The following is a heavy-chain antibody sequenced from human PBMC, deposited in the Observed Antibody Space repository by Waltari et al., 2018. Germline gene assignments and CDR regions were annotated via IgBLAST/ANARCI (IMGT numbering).Heavy chain of an antibody. CDR3: ARSGPPYYYYYYMDV. CDR1: GFTFSSYS. J-gene: IGHJ6*03. Sequence: EVQLVESGGGLVQPGGSLRLSCAASGFTFSSYSMNWVRQPPGKGLEWVSYISSSSSTIYYADSVKGRFTISRDNAKNSLYLQMNSLRAEDTAVYYCARSGPPYYYYYYMDVWGKGTTVTVSS. D-gene: IGHD2-8*02. CDR2: ISSSSSTI. V-gene: IGHV3-48*04.